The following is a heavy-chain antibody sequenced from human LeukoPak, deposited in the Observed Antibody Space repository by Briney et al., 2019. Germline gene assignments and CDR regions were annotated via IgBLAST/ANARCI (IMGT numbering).Heavy chain of an antibody. CDR1: GLTFSNYE. CDR3: ARGYCSGGSCFGGDY. CDR2: ISSSGTTI. D-gene: IGHD2-15*01. J-gene: IGHJ4*02. V-gene: IGHV3-48*03. Sequence: GGSLRLSCAASGLTFSNYEMNWVRQAPGKGLEWVSYISSSGTTIYYAERRFTISRDNAKNSLYLLMNSLRAEDTAIYYCARGYCSGGSCFGGDYWGQGTLVTVSS.